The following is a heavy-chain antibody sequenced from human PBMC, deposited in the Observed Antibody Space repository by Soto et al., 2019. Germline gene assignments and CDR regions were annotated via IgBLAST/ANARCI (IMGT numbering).Heavy chain of an antibody. Sequence: PGESLKISCAASGFTFTRYSMNWVRQAPWKGLEWVSSISSTTNYIYYGDSMKGRFTISRDNAKNSLYLEMNSLRAEDTAVYYCARESEDLTSNFDYWGQGTLVTVSS. CDR3: ARESEDLTSNFDY. J-gene: IGHJ4*02. CDR1: GFTFTRYS. CDR2: ISSTTNYI. V-gene: IGHV3-21*06.